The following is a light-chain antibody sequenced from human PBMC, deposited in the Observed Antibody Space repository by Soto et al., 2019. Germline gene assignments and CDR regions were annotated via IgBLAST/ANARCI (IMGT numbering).Light chain of an antibody. CDR3: SSYTDSSTPQ. V-gene: IGLV2-14*01. CDR2: EVS. Sequence: QSVLTQPASVSGSPGQSITISCTGTSSDVGGYNYVSWYQQHPGKAPKLMIFEVSNRPSGVSNRFSGSKSGNTASLTISGLQAEDEADYYCSSYTDSSTPQFGGGTQLTVL. J-gene: IGLJ2*01. CDR1: SSDVGGYNY.